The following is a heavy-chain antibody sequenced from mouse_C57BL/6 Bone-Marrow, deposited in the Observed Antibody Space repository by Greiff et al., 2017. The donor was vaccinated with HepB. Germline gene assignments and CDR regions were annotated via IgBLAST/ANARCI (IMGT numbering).Heavy chain of an antibody. J-gene: IGHJ2*01. CDR3: AKGDDGYDRDYFDY. CDR1: GYTFTDYY. V-gene: IGHV1-26*01. D-gene: IGHD2-2*01. CDR2: INPNNGGT. Sequence: EVQLQQSGPELVKPGASVKISCKASGYTFTDYYMNWVKQSHGKSLEWIGDINPNNGGTSYNQKFKGKATLTVDKSSSTAYMELRSLTSEDSAVYYCAKGDDGYDRDYFDYWGQGTTLTVSS.